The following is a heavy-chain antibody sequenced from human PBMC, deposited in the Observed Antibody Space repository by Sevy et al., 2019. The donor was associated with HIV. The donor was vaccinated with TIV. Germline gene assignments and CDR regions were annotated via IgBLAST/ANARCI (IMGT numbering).Heavy chain of an antibody. CDR3: AKGIRGEQLVDNYYYYGMDV. CDR2: ISGSGGST. D-gene: IGHD6-13*01. Sequence: GGSLRLSCAASGFTFSSYAMSWVRQAPGKGLEWVSAISGSGGSTYYADSVKGRFTISRDNSKNTLYLQMNSLRAEDTAVYYCAKGIRGEQLVDNYYYYGMDVWGQGTTVTVSS. V-gene: IGHV3-23*01. J-gene: IGHJ6*02. CDR1: GFTFSSYA.